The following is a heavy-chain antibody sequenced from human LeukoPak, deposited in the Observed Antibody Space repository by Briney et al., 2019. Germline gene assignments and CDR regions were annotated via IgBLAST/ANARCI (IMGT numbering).Heavy chain of an antibody. D-gene: IGHD3-10*01. Sequence: ASVKVSCKASGYTFTSYDINWVRQATGQGLEWMGWMNPNSGNTGYAQKFQGRVTITRNTSISTAYMELSSLRSEDTAVYYCARFVRFYYGSDYYYYMDVWGKGTTVTISS. CDR2: MNPNSGNT. CDR3: ARFVRFYYGSDYYYYMDV. V-gene: IGHV1-8*03. CDR1: GYTFTSYD. J-gene: IGHJ6*03.